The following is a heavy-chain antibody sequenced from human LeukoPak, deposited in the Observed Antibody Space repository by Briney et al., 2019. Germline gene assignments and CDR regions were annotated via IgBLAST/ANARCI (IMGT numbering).Heavy chain of an antibody. V-gene: IGHV1-2*06. D-gene: IGHD2-2*01. J-gene: IGHJ4*02. CDR1: GYTFSDYY. Sequence: ASVKVSCKASGYTFSDYYLHWVRLAPGQGLEWMGRISPNSGGTDYAQKFQGKVTMTRDASISTVYMDLNRLRSEDTAIYYCGRQLETTSWFDYWGQGTLVIVSS. CDR2: ISPNSGGT. CDR3: GRQLETTSWFDY.